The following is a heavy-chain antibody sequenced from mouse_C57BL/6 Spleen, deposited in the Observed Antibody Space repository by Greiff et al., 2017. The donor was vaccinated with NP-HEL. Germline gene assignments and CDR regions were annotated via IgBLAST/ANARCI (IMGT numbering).Heavy chain of an antibody. D-gene: IGHD2-4*01. CDR2: IYPGNSDT. Sequence: EVQLQQSGTVLARPGASVKMSCKTSGYTFTSYWMHWVKQRPGQGLEWIGAIYPGNSDTSYNQKFKGKAKLTAVTSASTAYMELSSLTNEDSAVYYCTRSAGSYDYDVGYAMDYWGQGTSVTVSS. V-gene: IGHV1-5*01. CDR1: GYTFTSYW. CDR3: TRSAGSYDYDVGYAMDY. J-gene: IGHJ4*01.